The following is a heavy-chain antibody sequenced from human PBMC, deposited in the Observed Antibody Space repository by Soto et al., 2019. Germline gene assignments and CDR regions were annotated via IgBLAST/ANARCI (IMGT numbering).Heavy chain of an antibody. D-gene: IGHD3-10*01. CDR1: GFTVSSNY. CDR3: ARDGPYYYASRMDV. Sequence: GGSLRLSCVASGFTVSSNYMTWVRLPPGKGLEWVSVIHSGGDTYYAKSVKGRFTISRDDSRNTVYLQMNSLRGEDTAVYYCARDGPYYYASRMDVWGQGTTVTVSS. J-gene: IGHJ6*02. CDR2: IHSGGDT. V-gene: IGHV3-53*05.